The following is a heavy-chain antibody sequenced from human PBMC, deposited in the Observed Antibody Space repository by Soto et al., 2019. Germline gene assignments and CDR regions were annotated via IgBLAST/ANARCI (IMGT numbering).Heavy chain of an antibody. Sequence: ASVKVSCKASGYTFTSYGISWVRQAPGQGLEWMGWISAYNGNTNYAQKLQGRVTMTTDTSTSTAYMELRSLRSDDTAVYYCARGEGYWSSTSCYYNWFDPWGQGTLVTVAS. D-gene: IGHD2-2*01. J-gene: IGHJ5*02. CDR1: GYTFTSYG. V-gene: IGHV1-18*01. CDR3: ARGEGYWSSTSCYYNWFDP. CDR2: ISAYNGNT.